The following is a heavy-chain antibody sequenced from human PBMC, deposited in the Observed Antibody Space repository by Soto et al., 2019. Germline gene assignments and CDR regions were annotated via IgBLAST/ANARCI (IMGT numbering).Heavy chain of an antibody. Sequence: GGSLRLSCAASGFTFSSYSMDWVRQAPGKGLEWVSYISSRSGTMSYADSVKGRFTISRDNAKNSLYLQMNSLRDEDTAVYYCARDKGIAAAGYFDYWGQGTLVTVSS. CDR1: GFTFSSYS. V-gene: IGHV3-48*02. J-gene: IGHJ4*02. D-gene: IGHD6-13*01. CDR3: ARDKGIAAAGYFDY. CDR2: ISSRSGTM.